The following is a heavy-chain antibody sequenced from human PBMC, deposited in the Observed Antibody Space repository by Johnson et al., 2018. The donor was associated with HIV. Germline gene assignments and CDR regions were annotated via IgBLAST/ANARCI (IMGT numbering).Heavy chain of an antibody. CDR2: IWYDGSNK. V-gene: IGHV3-33*08. Sequence: QVQLVESGGGLVQPGGSLRLSCAASGFTVSSNYMSWVRQAPGKGLEWVAVIWYDGSNKYYADSVKGRLTISRDNSKNTLYLQMNSLRAEDTAVYYCARGFLTGTPSDAFDIWGQGTMVTVSS. D-gene: IGHD1-1*01. J-gene: IGHJ3*02. CDR3: ARGFLTGTPSDAFDI. CDR1: GFTVSSNY.